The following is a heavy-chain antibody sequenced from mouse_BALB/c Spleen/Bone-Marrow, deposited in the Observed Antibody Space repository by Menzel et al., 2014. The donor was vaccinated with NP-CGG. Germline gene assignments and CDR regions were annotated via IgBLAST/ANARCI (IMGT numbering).Heavy chain of an antibody. CDR2: IFPGTGTT. CDR1: GYTFTSYW. V-gene: IGHV1S132*01. D-gene: IGHD2-4*01. J-gene: IGHJ2*01. Sequence: QVQLQQSGAELVKPGASVKLSCKTSGYTFTSYWIQWVKQRPGQGLGWIGEIFPGTGTTYYNEKFKDKATLTIDTSSSTAYMQLSSLTSEDSAVYFCARKGISTVIATAYYFDYWGQGSTLTASS. CDR3: ARKGISTVIATAYYFDY.